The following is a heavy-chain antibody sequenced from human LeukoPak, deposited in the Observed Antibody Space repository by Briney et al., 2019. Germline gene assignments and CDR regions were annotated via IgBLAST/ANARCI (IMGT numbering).Heavy chain of an antibody. J-gene: IGHJ4*02. CDR1: GFTFSSYG. V-gene: IGHV3-64*01. CDR3: ARDLIS. CDR2: ISSNGGST. D-gene: IGHD3-16*01. Sequence: PGGSLRLSCAASGFTFSSYGMHWVRQAPGKGLEYVSAISSNGGSTYYANSVKGRFTISRDNSKNTLYLQMGSLRAEDMAVYYCARDLISWGQGTLVTVSS.